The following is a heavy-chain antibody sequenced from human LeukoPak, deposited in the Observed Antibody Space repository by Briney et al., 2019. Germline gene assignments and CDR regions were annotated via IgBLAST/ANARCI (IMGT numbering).Heavy chain of an antibody. D-gene: IGHD3-3*01. Sequence: PGGSLRLSCAASGFTFSSYWMSWVRQAPGKGLEWVANIQEEGSEKYYVDSVKGRFTISRDNAKNSLFLQMNSLRAEDTAVYYCARGMSREVYDFWSDSLDYWGQGTLVTVSS. CDR1: GFTFSSYW. CDR3: ARGMSREVYDFWSDSLDY. J-gene: IGHJ4*02. V-gene: IGHV3-7*01. CDR2: IQEEGSEK.